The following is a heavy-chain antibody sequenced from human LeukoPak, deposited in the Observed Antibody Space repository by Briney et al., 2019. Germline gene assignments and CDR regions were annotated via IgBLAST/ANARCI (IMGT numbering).Heavy chain of an antibody. Sequence: GGSLRLSCVASGLIFRNYAMHWVRQAPGKGLEWVSAISGSGGSTYYADSVKGRFTISRDNSKNTLYLQMNSLRAEDTAVYYCASFNYGTFDYWGQGTLVTVSS. CDR2: ISGSGGST. V-gene: IGHV3-23*01. D-gene: IGHD4-17*01. CDR1: GLIFRNYA. J-gene: IGHJ4*02. CDR3: ASFNYGTFDY.